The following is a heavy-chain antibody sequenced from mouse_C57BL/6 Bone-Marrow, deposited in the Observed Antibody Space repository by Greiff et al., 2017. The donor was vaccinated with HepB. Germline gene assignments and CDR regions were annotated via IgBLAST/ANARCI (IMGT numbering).Heavy chain of an antibody. V-gene: IGHV3-6*01. CDR3: AITTVVATDY. J-gene: IGHJ4*01. CDR2: ISYDGSN. CDR1: GYSITSGYS. D-gene: IGHD1-1*01. Sequence: VQLQQSGPGLVKPSQSLSLTCSVTGYSITSGYSWNWIRQFPGNKLEWMGYISYDGSNNYNPSLQNRISITRDTSKNQFFLKLNSVTTEDTATYYCAITTVVATDYWGQGTSVTVSS.